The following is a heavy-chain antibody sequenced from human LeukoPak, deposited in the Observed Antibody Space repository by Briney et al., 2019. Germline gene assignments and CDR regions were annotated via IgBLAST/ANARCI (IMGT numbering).Heavy chain of an antibody. D-gene: IGHD4-23*01. CDR1: GFTFSSYG. CDR2: IPYDGSNT. Sequence: GGSLRLSCAASGFTFSSYGMHWVRQAPGKGLEWVAVIPYDGSNTYYADSVKGRFTISRDNSKNTLYLQMNSLRAEDTAVYHCAKNTKPTLVTPDFWGQGTLVTVSS. V-gene: IGHV3-30*18. CDR3: AKNTKPTLVTPDF. J-gene: IGHJ4*02.